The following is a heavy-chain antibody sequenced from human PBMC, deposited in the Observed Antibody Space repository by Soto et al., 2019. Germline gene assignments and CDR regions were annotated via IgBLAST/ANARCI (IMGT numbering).Heavy chain of an antibody. J-gene: IGHJ4*02. Sequence: GGSLRLSCAASGFAFSTYALSWVRQAPGKGLEWVSGISGSGDNRYYADSVKGRFSISRDNSKNTVYLQMNSLRAEDTAVYYCARGEESLDYWGQGTLVTVSS. CDR1: GFAFSTYA. V-gene: IGHV3-23*01. CDR3: ARGEESLDY. CDR2: ISGSGDNR.